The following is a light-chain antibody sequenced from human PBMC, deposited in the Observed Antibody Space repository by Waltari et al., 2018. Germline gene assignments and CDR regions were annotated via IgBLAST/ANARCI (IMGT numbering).Light chain of an antibody. CDR1: SGSFSTTSY. CDR3: LVYMGSGIWV. Sequence: QTVVTQEPSLSVSPGGTVTLTCALSSGSFSTTSYVTWYQQTPGQPPRTLVFKTNTRSSGVPDRFSGSILGNKVALTITGAQAEDESDYYCLVYMGSGIWVFGGGTKLTVL. J-gene: IGLJ3*02. CDR2: KTN. V-gene: IGLV8-61*01.